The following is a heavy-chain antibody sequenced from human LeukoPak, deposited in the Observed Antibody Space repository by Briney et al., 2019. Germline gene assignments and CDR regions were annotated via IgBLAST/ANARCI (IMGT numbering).Heavy chain of an antibody. Sequence: PGGSLRLSCAASGFTFSSYWMSWVRQAPGKGLEWVANIKQDGSEKYYVDSVKGRFTISRDNAKNSLYLQMNSLRAEDTAVYYCARHVIVVVPAAIFDWRDPTYYFDYWGQGTLVTVSS. D-gene: IGHD2-2*01. CDR1: GFTFSSYW. J-gene: IGHJ4*02. CDR3: ARHVIVVVPAAIFDWRDPTYYFDY. CDR2: IKQDGSEK. V-gene: IGHV3-7*01.